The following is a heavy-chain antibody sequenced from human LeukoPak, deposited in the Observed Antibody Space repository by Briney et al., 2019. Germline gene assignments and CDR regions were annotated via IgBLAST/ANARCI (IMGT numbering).Heavy chain of an antibody. CDR1: GYSFTSYW. D-gene: IGHD5-18*01. J-gene: IGHJ4*02. CDR2: IYPGDSDT. CDR3: ARLFDTAMVFISPTFDY. V-gene: IGHV5-51*01. Sequence: GESLQISCKGSGYSFTSYWIGWVRQLPGKGLEWMGIIYPGDSDTRYSPSFQGQVTISADKSISTAYLQWSSLKASDTAMYYCARLFDTAMVFISPTFDYWGQGTLVTVSS.